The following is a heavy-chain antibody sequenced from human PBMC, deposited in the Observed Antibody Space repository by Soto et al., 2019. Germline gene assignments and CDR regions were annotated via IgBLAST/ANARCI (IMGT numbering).Heavy chain of an antibody. CDR3: ARDHSDYYGSGTPPGMDV. V-gene: IGHV6-1*01. J-gene: IGHJ6*02. Sequence: KQSQTLSLTCAISGDSVSSNSAAWNWIRQSPSRGLEWLGRTYYRSKWYNDYAVSVKSRITINPDTSKNQFSLQLNSVTPEDTAVYYCARDHSDYYGSGTPPGMDVWGQGTTVTVSS. CDR1: GDSVSSNSAA. CDR2: TYYRSKWYN. D-gene: IGHD3-10*01.